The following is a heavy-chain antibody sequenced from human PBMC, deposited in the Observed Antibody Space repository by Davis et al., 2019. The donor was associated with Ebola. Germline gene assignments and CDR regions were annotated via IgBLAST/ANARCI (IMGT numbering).Heavy chain of an antibody. CDR2: TYYNSKWYN. J-gene: IGHJ3*02. Sequence: PSETLSLTCAISGDRVSSNSWNWIRQSPSRGLEWLGRTYYNSKWYNDYAVSVKSRTTINADTSKNEFSLQLNSVTPEDTAVYYCARGWLRTGLDIWGQGTMVIVSS. CDR3: ARGWLRTGLDI. CDR1: GDRVSSNS. D-gene: IGHD3/OR15-3a*01. V-gene: IGHV6-1*01.